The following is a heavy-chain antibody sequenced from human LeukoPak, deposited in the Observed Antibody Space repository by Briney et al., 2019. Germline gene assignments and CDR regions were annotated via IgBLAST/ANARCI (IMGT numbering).Heavy chain of an antibody. CDR1: GFTFRDHW. D-gene: IGHD2-15*01. CDR3: ARDPEWPPTPPIDGFDI. Sequence: GGSLGLSCAVSGFTFRDHWMHWVRQAPGKGLVWVSGINVDGSDRRYADSVKGRFTISRDNAKNTMYLQMNSLRAEDTAVYYCARDPEWPPTPPIDGFDIWGQGTM. CDR2: INVDGSDR. V-gene: IGHV3-74*01. J-gene: IGHJ3*02.